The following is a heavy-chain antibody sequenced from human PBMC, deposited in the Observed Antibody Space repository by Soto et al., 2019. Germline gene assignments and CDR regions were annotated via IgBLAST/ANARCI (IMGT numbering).Heavy chain of an antibody. CDR2: IYPGDSDT. CDR1: GYSFTTYS. J-gene: IGHJ4*02. CDR3: ALLYYYDRSGYYSFDY. V-gene: IGHV5-51*01. D-gene: IGHD3-22*01. Sequence: PGESLKISCKGSGYSFTTYSIGWVRQMPGKGLEWMGLIYPGDSDTRYSPSFQGQVTFSADKSISTASLQWSSLKASDTAMYFCALLYYYDRSGYYSFDYWGQGTLVTVSS.